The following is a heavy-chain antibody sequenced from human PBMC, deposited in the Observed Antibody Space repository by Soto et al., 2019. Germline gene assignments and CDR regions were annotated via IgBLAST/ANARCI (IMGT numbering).Heavy chain of an antibody. Sequence: GGSLRLSCAASGFTFSNFWMHWVRQAPGKGLVWVARMNSDGTTTTYADSVKGRFTVSRDNAKSKLYLQMDSLRVEDTGVYYCVREPLTNLAYWGQGTLVTVSS. CDR3: VREPLTNLAY. D-gene: IGHD3-16*01. V-gene: IGHV3-74*03. J-gene: IGHJ4*02. CDR1: GFTFSNFW. CDR2: MNSDGTTT.